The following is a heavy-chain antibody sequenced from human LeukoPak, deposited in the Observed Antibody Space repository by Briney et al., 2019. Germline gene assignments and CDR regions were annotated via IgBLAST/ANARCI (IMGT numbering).Heavy chain of an antibody. CDR3: ARGLVTAMVTYYYGMDV. D-gene: IGHD5-18*01. J-gene: IGHJ6*02. CDR1: GFTFSSYT. CDR2: INHSGST. Sequence: GSLRLSCAASGFTFSSYTINWVRQAPGKGLEWIGEINHSGSTNYNPSLKSRVTISVDTSKNQFSLKLSSVTAADTAVYYCARGLVTAMVTYYYGMDVWGQGTTVTVSS. V-gene: IGHV4-34*01.